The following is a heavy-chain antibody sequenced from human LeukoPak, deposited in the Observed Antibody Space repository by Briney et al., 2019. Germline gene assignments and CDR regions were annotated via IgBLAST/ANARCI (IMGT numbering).Heavy chain of an antibody. CDR2: IWYDGSNE. D-gene: IGHD3-3*01. J-gene: IGHJ4*02. Sequence: PRGSLSFSCAASGFTFRNYGMHWVRQAPAKELEWVALIWYDGSNEFYADSVQGQFTISRDNSKKTLYLQMNSLRAEDTAVYYCARDYYDFWSGPPHYWGQGTLVTVSS. CDR1: GFTFRNYG. V-gene: IGHV3-33*01. CDR3: ARDYYDFWSGPPHY.